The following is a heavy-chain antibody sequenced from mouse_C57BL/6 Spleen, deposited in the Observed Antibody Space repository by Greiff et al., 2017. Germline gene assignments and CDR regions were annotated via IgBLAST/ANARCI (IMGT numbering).Heavy chain of an antibody. CDR2: IRLKSDNYAT. J-gene: IGHJ3*01. Sequence: EVKLEESGGGLVQPGGSMKLSCVASGFTFSNYWMNWVRQSPEKGLEWVAQIRLKSDNYATHYAESVKGRFTISRDDSKSSVYLQMSNLRAEDTGIYCCTGDYGSSVFAYWGQGTLVTVSA. CDR1: GFTFSNYW. D-gene: IGHD1-1*01. CDR3: TGDYGSSVFAY. V-gene: IGHV6-3*01.